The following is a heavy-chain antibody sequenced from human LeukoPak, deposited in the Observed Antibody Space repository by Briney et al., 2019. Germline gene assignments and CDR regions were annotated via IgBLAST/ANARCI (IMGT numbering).Heavy chain of an antibody. J-gene: IGHJ4*02. CDR3: ARGRVGWLRFVYFDY. Sequence: TSETLSLTCTVSGGSISSYYWSWIRQPPGKGLEWIGYIYYSGSTNYNPSLKSRVTISVDTSKNQFSLKLSSVTAADTAVYYCARGRVGWLRFVYFDYWGQGTLVTVSS. V-gene: IGHV4-59*12. CDR2: IYYSGST. CDR1: GGSISSYY. D-gene: IGHD5-12*01.